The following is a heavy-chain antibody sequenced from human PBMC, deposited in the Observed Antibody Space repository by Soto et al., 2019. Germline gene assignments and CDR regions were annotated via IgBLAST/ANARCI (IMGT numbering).Heavy chain of an antibody. Sequence: QVQLQESGPGLVKPSQTLSLTCTVSGGAISSGDYYWSSIRQPPGKCLELIGYIEYSGSTSYNPSLKSRVTISVDTSKDQFSLKLSSVTAADTAVYYCARAQGSGFLVSWAQGTLVTVST. CDR3: ARAQGSGFLVS. V-gene: IGHV4-30-4*01. J-gene: IGHJ4*02. CDR1: GGAISSGDYY. D-gene: IGHD3-10*01. CDR2: IEYSGST.